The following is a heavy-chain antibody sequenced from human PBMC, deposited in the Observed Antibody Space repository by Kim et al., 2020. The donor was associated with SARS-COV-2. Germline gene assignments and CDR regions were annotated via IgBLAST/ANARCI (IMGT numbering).Heavy chain of an antibody. D-gene: IGHD6-13*01. CDR2: IWYDGSNK. J-gene: IGHJ4*02. CDR1: GFTFSSYG. CDR3: ARGLQSSSWYPADLYYFDY. V-gene: IGHV3-33*01. Sequence: GGSLRLSCAASGFTFSSYGMHWVRQAPGKGLEWVAVIWYDGSNKYYADSVKGRFTISRDNSKNTLYLQMNSLRAEDTAVYYCARGLQSSSWYPADLYYFDYWGQGTLVTVSS.